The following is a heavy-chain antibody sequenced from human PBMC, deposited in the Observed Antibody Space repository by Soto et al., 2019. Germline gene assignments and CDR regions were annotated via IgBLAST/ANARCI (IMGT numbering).Heavy chain of an antibody. V-gene: IGHV3-21*01. Sequence: GGSLRLSCAASGFTFSSYSMNWVRQAPGKGLEWVSSISSSSSYIYYADSVKGRFTISRDNAKNSLYLQMNSLRAEDTAVYYCARDVVVVAATPIEYGPDAFDIWGQGTMVTVSS. CDR3: ARDVVVVAATPIEYGPDAFDI. CDR1: GFTFSSYS. J-gene: IGHJ3*02. CDR2: ISSSSSYI. D-gene: IGHD2-15*01.